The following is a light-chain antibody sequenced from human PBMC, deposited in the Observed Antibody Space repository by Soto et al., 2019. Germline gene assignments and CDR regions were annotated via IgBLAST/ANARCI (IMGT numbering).Light chain of an antibody. CDR3: QQYNNWPWT. V-gene: IGKV3-15*01. Sequence: EIVMTQSPATLSVSPGERGTLSCRASQSVSSNLAWYQQKPGQAPRLLIYGASTRATGIPARLSGSRSGTEFTLTISSLQSEDFAVYYCQQYNNWPWTFGQGTKVVIK. CDR2: GAS. J-gene: IGKJ1*01. CDR1: QSVSSN.